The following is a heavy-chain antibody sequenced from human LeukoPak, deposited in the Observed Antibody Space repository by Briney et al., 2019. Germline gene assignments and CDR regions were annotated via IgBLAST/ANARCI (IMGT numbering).Heavy chain of an antibody. CDR1: GGSISSYY. CDR3: ARTPIAVAGTNWFDP. J-gene: IGHJ5*02. V-gene: IGHV4-59*01. D-gene: IGHD6-19*01. Sequence: SETLSLTCTVSGGSISSYYWSWIRQPPGKGLEWIGYIYYSGSTNYNPSLKSRVTISVATSKNQFSLKLSSVTAADTAVYYCARTPIAVAGTNWFDPWGQGTLVTVSS. CDR2: IYYSGST.